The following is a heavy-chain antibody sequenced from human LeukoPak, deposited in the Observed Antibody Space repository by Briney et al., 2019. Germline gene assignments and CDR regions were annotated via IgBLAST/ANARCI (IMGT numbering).Heavy chain of an antibody. CDR3: ASQYYYDSSGYPRRELGYYYYGMDV. CDR1: GGTFSSYA. Sequence: SVKVSCKASGGTFSSYAISWVRQAPGQGLEWMGGIIPIFGTANYAQKFQGRVTITADESTCTAYMELSSLRSEDTAVYYCASQYYYDSSGYPRRELGYYYYGMDVWGQGTTVTVSS. V-gene: IGHV1-69*01. J-gene: IGHJ6*02. D-gene: IGHD3-22*01. CDR2: IIPIFGTA.